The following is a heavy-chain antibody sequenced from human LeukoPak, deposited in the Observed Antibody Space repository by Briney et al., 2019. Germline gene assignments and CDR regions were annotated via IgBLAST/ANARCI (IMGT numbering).Heavy chain of an antibody. Sequence: NTGGSLRPSCAASGFTFSSAWMNWVRQAPGKRLEWVGRIKSETDGGTTDYAAPVKGTFTISRDDSENTLYLQMNSLKTEDTAVYYCTRRSSAAGRQYFDYWGQGTLVTVSS. J-gene: IGHJ4*02. CDR2: IKSETDGGTT. D-gene: IGHD6-13*01. V-gene: IGHV3-15*07. CDR3: TRRSSAAGRQYFDY. CDR1: GFTFSSAW.